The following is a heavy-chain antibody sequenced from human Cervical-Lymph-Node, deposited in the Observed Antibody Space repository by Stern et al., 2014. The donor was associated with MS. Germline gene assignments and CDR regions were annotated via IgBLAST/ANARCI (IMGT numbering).Heavy chain of an antibody. V-gene: IGHV5-51*03. CDR1: GYTFTNNW. Sequence: VQLVQSGAEVKKPGESLKISCKGSGYTFTNNWIAWVRQMPGKGLEWMGIIYPDDSDIRYSPSLQGQVTISADKSISTAYLRWSSLKAADSAVYYGARPPPRRKWDDPNYGMDVWGQGTTVTVSS. J-gene: IGHJ6*02. CDR3: ARPPPRRKWDDPNYGMDV. CDR2: IYPDDSDI. D-gene: IGHD1-1*01.